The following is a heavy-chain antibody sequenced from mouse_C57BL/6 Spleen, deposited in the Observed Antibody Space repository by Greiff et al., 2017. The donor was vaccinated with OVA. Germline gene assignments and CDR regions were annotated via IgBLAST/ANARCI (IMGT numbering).Heavy chain of an antibody. CDR1: GFTFNNYA. CDR2: IRSKSSNYAT. D-gene: IGHD2-4*01. V-gene: IGHV10-3*01. CDR3: VREDYYDYGFAY. J-gene: IGHJ3*01. Sequence: EVKLVESGGGLVQPKGSLKLSCAASGFTFNNYAMNWVGQAPGKGLEWVARIRSKSSNYATYYGDSLKDRFTISRDDSQSMLYLQMNNLKTEDTAMYYCVREDYYDYGFAYWGQGTLVTVSA.